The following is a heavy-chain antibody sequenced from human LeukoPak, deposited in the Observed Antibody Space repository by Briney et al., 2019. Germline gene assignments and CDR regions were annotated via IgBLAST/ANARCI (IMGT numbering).Heavy chain of an antibody. Sequence: PSEILSLTCGVSGGSITSTNWWRWVRQPPGQGLEWIGEVSLSGLTNYNPSLSSRVIMALDTSKNHLSLNLTSVTAADTAVYYCSRENGAFSPFGYWGQGTLVTVPS. V-gene: IGHV4-4*02. CDR2: VSLSGLT. CDR3: SRENGAFSPFGY. D-gene: IGHD2-8*01. J-gene: IGHJ4*02. CDR1: GGSITSTNW.